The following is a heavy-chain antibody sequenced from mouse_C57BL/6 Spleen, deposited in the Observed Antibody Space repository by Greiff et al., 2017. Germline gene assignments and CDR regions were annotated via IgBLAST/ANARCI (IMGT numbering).Heavy chain of an antibody. CDR1: GYTFTSYW. J-gene: IGHJ3*01. D-gene: IGHD2-3*01. CDR3: ARWLLRGAWFAY. Sequence: QVHVKQPGTELVKPGASVKLSCKASGYTFTSYWMHWVKQRPGQGLEWIGNINPSNGGTNYNEKFKSKATLTVDKSSSTAYMQLSSLTSEDSAVYYCARWLLRGAWFAYWGQGTLVTVSA. CDR2: INPSNGGT. V-gene: IGHV1-53*01.